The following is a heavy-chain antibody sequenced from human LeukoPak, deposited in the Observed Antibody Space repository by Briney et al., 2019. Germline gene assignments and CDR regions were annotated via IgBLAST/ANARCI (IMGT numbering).Heavy chain of an antibody. CDR3: ARGKRGFIYGSDF. V-gene: IGHV3-53*01. CDR1: GFTVSSNY. CDR2: IYSGGST. D-gene: IGHD5-18*01. J-gene: IGHJ4*02. Sequence: GGSLRLSCAASGFTVSSNYMSWVRQAPGKGLEWVSVIYSGGSTYYADSVKGRFTISRDNSKNTLYLQMNSLRAEDTAVYYCARGKRGFIYGSDFWGQGTLVTVSS.